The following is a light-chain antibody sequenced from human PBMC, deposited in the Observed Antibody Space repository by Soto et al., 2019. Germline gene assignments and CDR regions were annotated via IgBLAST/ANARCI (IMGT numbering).Light chain of an antibody. Sequence: MRLTQYPSSLSASVGNRVTITCQTSQSINTYLNWYQQKPGKAPKLLIYGASSLQSGVPLRFSGSGSGTDFTLTISSLEPEDFATYYCQESYSTLWGTCGQGTKVDIK. V-gene: IGKV1-39*01. CDR1: QSINTY. CDR2: GAS. CDR3: QESYSTLWGT. J-gene: IGKJ1*01.